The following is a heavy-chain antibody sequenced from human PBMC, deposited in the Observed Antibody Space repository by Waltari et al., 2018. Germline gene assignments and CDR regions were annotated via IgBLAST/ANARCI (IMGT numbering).Heavy chain of an antibody. Sequence: QVQLVQSGAEVKKPGASVKVACKVSGYPLTALSMPWVRQDPGKGLEWMGGFDPEDGETSYAQKFQGRVTMTEDTSTDTAYMELSSLRSEDTAVYYCATPPGTIPDYWGQGTLVTVSS. CDR3: ATPPGTIPDY. J-gene: IGHJ4*02. CDR2: FDPEDGET. V-gene: IGHV1-24*01. CDR1: GYPLTALS. D-gene: IGHD2-21*01.